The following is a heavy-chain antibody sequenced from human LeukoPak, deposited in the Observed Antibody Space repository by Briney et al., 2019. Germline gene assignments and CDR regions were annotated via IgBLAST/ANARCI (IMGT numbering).Heavy chain of an antibody. CDR1: GGTFSSYA. CDR2: IIPIFGTA. CDR3: ASQYSSSLWYFDY. Sequence: SSVKVSCKASGGTFSSYAISWVRQAPGQGLEWMGGIIPIFGTANYAQKFQGRVTITADKSTSTAYMELSSLRSEDTAVYYCASQYSSSLWYFDYWGQGTLVTVSS. V-gene: IGHV1-69*06. J-gene: IGHJ4*02. D-gene: IGHD6-13*01.